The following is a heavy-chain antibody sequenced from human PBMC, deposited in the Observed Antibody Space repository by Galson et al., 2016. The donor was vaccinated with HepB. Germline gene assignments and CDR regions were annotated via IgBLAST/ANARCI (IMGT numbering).Heavy chain of an antibody. D-gene: IGHD1-14*01. J-gene: IGHJ5*02. Sequence: TLSLTCTVSGGSISSSSYYWGWIRQPPGKGLEWIGSIYYSGSTYYNPSLKSRVTISVDTSKNQFSLKLSSVTAADTAVYYCARRYRMGGFDPWGQGTLVTVSS. CDR3: ARRYRMGGFDP. CDR2: IYYSGST. V-gene: IGHV4-39*01. CDR1: GGSISSSSYY.